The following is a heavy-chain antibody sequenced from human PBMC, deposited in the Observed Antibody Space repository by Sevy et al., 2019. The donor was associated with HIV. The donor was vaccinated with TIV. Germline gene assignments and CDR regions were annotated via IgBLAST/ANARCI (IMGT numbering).Heavy chain of an antibody. Sequence: SETLSLTCAVYGRSFSGYYWSWIRQPPGKGLEWIGEINHSGSTNYNPSLKSRVTISVDTSKNQFSLKLSSVTAADTAVYYCARGYSSSWTDYYYYYGMDVWGQGTTVTVSS. V-gene: IGHV4-34*01. D-gene: IGHD6-13*01. CDR1: GRSFSGYY. CDR2: INHSGST. J-gene: IGHJ6*02. CDR3: ARGYSSSWTDYYYYYGMDV.